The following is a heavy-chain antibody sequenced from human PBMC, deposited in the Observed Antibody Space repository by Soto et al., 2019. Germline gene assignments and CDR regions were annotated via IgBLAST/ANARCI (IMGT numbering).Heavy chain of an antibody. D-gene: IGHD1-26*01. V-gene: IGHV3-23*01. CDR2: ISGGIGST. CDR3: AKGAARYFDY. Sequence: EVQLLESGGGLVQPGGSLRLSCVASGFSFGTYAMTWVRQVPGKGLEWVSTISGGIGSTLYADSVKGRFTISRDMSKKILFLHMNGLRGEDTGTYYCAKGAARYFDYWGRGTSVTVSS. CDR1: GFSFGTYA. J-gene: IGHJ4*02.